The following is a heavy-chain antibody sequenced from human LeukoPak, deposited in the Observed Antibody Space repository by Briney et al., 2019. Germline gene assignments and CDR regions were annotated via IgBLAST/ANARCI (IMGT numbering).Heavy chain of an antibody. CDR1: GYAISSGFY. CDR3: ARQPGYSISWYDY. V-gene: IGHV4-38-2*02. Sequence: SETLSLTCTVSGYAISSGFYWGWIRPPPGKGLEWIGAIHHSGGTYYNPSLKSRVTISIDTSKNHFSLKLSSVTAADTAVYYCARQPGYSISWYDYWGQGTLVTVSS. CDR2: IHHSGGT. D-gene: IGHD6-13*01. J-gene: IGHJ4*02.